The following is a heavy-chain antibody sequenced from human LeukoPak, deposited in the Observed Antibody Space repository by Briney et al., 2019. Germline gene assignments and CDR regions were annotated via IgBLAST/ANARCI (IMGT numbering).Heavy chain of an antibody. J-gene: IGHJ4*02. CDR3: ARLGDYDSGSGGY. CDR1: GGSINSRSYY. Sequence: SETLSLTCTVSGGSINSRSYYWRWIRQPPGKGLEWIGSFYYGGSTYYNPSLKSRVTILVDTPENQFSLRLSSVTAADTAVYFCARLGDYDSGSGGYWGQGTLVTVSS. CDR2: FYYGGST. V-gene: IGHV4-39*01. D-gene: IGHD3-10*01.